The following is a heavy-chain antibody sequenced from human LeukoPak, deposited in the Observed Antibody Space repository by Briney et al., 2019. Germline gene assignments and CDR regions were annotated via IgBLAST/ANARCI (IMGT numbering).Heavy chain of an antibody. Sequence: PSETLSLTCAVYGGSFSGYYWSWIRQPPGKGLEWIGEISHSGSTNYNPSLKSRVTISVDTSKNQFSLKLSSVTAADTAVYYCARDEAHPNTYYYGSGSYYARLDIWGQGTMVTVSS. CDR2: ISHSGST. D-gene: IGHD3-10*01. V-gene: IGHV4-34*01. J-gene: IGHJ3*02. CDR3: ARDEAHPNTYYYGSGSYYARLDI. CDR1: GGSFSGYY.